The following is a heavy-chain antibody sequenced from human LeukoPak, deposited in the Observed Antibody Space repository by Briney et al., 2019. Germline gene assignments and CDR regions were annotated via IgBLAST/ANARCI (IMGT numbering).Heavy chain of an antibody. D-gene: IGHD6-19*01. Sequence: ASVKVSCKASGYTFTSYYMHWVRQAPGQGLEWMGIINPSGGSTTYAQSFQGRVTMTRDTSMIIVYMELSSLRSEDTAVYYCATESAVSEANDAFDIWGQGTMVTVSS. J-gene: IGHJ3*02. CDR2: INPSGGST. V-gene: IGHV1-46*01. CDR3: ATESAVSEANDAFDI. CDR1: GYTFTSYY.